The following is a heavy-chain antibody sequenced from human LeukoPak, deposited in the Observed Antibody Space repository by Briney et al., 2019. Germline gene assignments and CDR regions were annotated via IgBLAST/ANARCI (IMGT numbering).Heavy chain of an antibody. CDR3: ARDGPYYFDY. V-gene: IGHV3-21*01. Sequence: PGGSLRLSCAASGFTFSSYSMNWVRQAPGKGLEWVSSISSSSSYIYYADSVKGRFTISRDNSKNTLYLQMNSLRAEDTAVYYCARDGPYYFDYWGQGTLVTVSS. CDR2: ISSSSSYI. J-gene: IGHJ4*02. CDR1: GFTFSSYS.